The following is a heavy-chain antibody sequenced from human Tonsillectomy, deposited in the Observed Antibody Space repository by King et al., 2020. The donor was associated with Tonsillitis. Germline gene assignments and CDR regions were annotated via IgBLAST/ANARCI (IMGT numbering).Heavy chain of an antibody. CDR2: INSKTDGGTP. CDR1: GFTFSNAC. Sequence: VQLVESGVGLVKPGGSLRLSCAASGFTFSNACMSWVRQAPGKGLEWVGRINSKTDGGTPDYAAPLKGRFSISRDESKNTLYLQMNSLKTEDTAVFYCATDSSGHGFDYWGQGTLVTVSS. CDR3: ATDSSGHGFDY. J-gene: IGHJ4*02. V-gene: IGHV3-15*01. D-gene: IGHD5-12*01.